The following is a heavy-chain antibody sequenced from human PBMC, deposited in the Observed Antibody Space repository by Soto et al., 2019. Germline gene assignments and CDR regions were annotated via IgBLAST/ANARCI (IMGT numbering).Heavy chain of an antibody. CDR2: IRSKANSYAT. D-gene: IGHD6-6*01. Sequence: PGGSLRLSCAASGFTFSGSAMHWVRQASGKGLEWVGRIRSKANSYATAYAASVKGRFTISRDDSKNTAYLQMNSLKTEDTAVYYCTSEYSSSHDLLHYGMDVWGQGTTVTVSS. CDR1: GFTFSGSA. V-gene: IGHV3-73*01. CDR3: TSEYSSSHDLLHYGMDV. J-gene: IGHJ6*02.